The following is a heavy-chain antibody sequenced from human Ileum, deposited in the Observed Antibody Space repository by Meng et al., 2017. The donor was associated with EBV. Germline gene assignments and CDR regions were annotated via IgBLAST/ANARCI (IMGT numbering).Heavy chain of an antibody. D-gene: IGHD3-22*01. Sequence: QVKLEESGPGLVKPSETLSLTFAVSGGSISSGDWWSWVRQPPGKGLEWIGETSHSGSTNYSPSLKSRITISLDKTKNQLSLKLNSVTAADTAVYYCASSDYYRSDYWGQGTLVTVSS. CDR2: TSHSGST. CDR3: ASSDYYRSDY. CDR1: GGSISSGDW. J-gene: IGHJ4*02. V-gene: IGHV4-4*02.